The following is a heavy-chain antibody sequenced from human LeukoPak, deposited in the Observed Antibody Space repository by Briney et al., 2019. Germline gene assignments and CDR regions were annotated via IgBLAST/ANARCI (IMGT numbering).Heavy chain of an antibody. CDR1: GFTVSSNY. D-gene: IGHD3-22*01. Sequence: GGSLRLSCAASGFTVSSNYMSWVRQAPGKGLEWVSVIYSGGSTYYADSVKGRFTISRDNSKNTLYLQMNSLRAEDTAVYYCARDFQTYYYDSSGNHDAFDIWGQGTMVTVSS. V-gene: IGHV3-53*01. J-gene: IGHJ3*02. CDR3: ARDFQTYYYDSSGNHDAFDI. CDR2: IYSGGST.